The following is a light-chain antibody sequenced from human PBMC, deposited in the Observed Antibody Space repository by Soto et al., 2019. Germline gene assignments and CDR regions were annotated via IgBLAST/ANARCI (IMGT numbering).Light chain of an antibody. J-gene: IGLJ2*01. V-gene: IGLV6-57*04. CDR2: EDN. CDR3: QSYDSSPGVV. Sequence: NFMLTQPHSVSESPGKTVTISCTRSSGSIASNYVQWYQQRPGIPPPTVIYEDNQRPSGVPVRFSGSIDSSSNSASLTISGLKTEDEADYYCQSYDSSPGVVFGGGTKLTVL. CDR1: SGSIASNY.